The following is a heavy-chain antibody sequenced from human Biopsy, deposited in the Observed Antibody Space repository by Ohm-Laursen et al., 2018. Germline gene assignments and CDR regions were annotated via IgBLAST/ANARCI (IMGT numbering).Heavy chain of an antibody. CDR3: ARDGIVVVPAAFHLDN. D-gene: IGHD2-2*01. CDR2: IYYDGLNK. J-gene: IGHJ4*02. CDR1: GFMFSSYG. Sequence: SLRLSCSAFGFMFSSYGMHWVRQAPGKGLEWVAVIYYDGLNKEYADSVKGRFTISRDNSKNTLFLRMNSQRAEDTAVYYCARDGIVVVPAAFHLDNWGPGTLVTVSS. V-gene: IGHV3-33*01.